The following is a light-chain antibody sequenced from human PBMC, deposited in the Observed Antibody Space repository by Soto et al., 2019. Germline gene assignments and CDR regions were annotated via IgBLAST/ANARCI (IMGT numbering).Light chain of an antibody. J-gene: IGKJ5*01. V-gene: IGKV3-15*01. CDR2: RAS. Sequence: EVVMTQSPATLSLSPGERATLSCRASQSVSSLLAWYQQKPGQAPSLLIYRASYRATGVSGRFSGSGSGTEFTLTITSLQSEDFAVYYCQQYNEWPITFDQGTRLEIK. CDR3: QQYNEWPIT. CDR1: QSVSSL.